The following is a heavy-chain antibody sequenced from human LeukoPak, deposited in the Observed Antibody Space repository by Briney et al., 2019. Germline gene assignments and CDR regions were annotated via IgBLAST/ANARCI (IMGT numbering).Heavy chain of an antibody. CDR3: ATLPGDFSVGASYYFDY. D-gene: IGHD7-27*01. Sequence: GSSVKVSCKASGGTFSRYAISWVRQAPGQGLEWMGGIIPIFGTANYAQKFQGRVTITADKSTSTAYMELSSLRSEDTAMYYCATLPGDFSVGASYYFDYWGQGTLVTVSS. CDR2: IIPIFGTA. J-gene: IGHJ4*02. V-gene: IGHV1-69*06. CDR1: GGTFSRYA.